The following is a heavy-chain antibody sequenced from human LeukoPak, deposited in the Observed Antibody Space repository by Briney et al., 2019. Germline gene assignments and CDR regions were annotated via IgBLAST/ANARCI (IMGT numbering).Heavy chain of an antibody. Sequence: GASVKVSCKASGYTFTSYGISWVRQAPGQGLEWMEWISAYNGNTNYAQKLQGRVTMTTDTSTSTAYMELRSLRSDDTAVYYCARGFYDFWSGYYNADNWFDPWGQGTLVTVSS. V-gene: IGHV1-18*01. CDR1: GYTFTSYG. D-gene: IGHD3-3*01. CDR3: ARGFYDFWSGYYNADNWFDP. J-gene: IGHJ5*02. CDR2: ISAYNGNT.